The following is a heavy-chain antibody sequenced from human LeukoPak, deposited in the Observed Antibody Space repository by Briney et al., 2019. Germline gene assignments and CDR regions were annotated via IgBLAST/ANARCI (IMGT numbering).Heavy chain of an antibody. CDR1: GYTFIDYY. Sequence: ASVRVSCKTSGYTFIDYYIHWVRQAPGQGLEWMAWINPNIGGTNYAQEFQGRVTLTRDTSITTAYMELSRLRSDDTAVYYCATVMALHRGSPPMYTFNVWGQGTMVTVSS. CDR2: INPNIGGT. J-gene: IGHJ3*01. CDR3: ATVMALHRGSPPMYTFNV. V-gene: IGHV1-2*02. D-gene: IGHD3-10*01.